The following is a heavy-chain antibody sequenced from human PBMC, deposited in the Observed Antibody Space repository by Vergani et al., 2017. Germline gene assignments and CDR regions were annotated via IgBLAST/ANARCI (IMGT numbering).Heavy chain of an antibody. CDR3: AREGSSGGTFSGLLLSNMDV. D-gene: IGHD2-15*01. CDR2: IIPIFGTA. V-gene: IGHV1-69*01. J-gene: IGHJ6*03. Sequence: QVQLVQSGAEVKKPGSSVKVSCKASGGTFSSYAISWVRQAPXQGLEWMGEIIPIFGTANYAQKFQGRVTITADESTSTAYMELSSLRSEDTAVYYCAREGSSGGTFSGLLLSNMDVWGKGTTVTVSS. CDR1: GGTFSSYA.